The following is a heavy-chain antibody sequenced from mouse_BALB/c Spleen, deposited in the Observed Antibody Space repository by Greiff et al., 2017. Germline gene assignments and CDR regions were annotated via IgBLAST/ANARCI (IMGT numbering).Heavy chain of an antibody. D-gene: IGHD1-2*01. CDR3: ARGHYDGCDYAMDY. J-gene: IGHJ4*01. CDR1: GYSITSCCY. Sequence: EVQLMESGPGLVTPSQSLSLTCSVTGYSITSCCYWNWLRHFPENQLAWVCYISYGGSNNYNPSLTNRIFINRDTSKNQLFLKLNPVTTEDTATYYSARGHYDGCDYAMDYWGQGTSVTVSS. CDR2: ISYGGSN. V-gene: IGHV3-6*02.